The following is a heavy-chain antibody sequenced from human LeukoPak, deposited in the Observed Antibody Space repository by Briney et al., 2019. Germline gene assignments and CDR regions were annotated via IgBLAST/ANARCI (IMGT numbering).Heavy chain of an antibody. V-gene: IGHV3-48*01. CDR3: ARNFDS. D-gene: IGHD2/OR15-2a*01. J-gene: IGHJ4*02. CDR1: GFDFSAFG. CDR2: LSSSASAL. Sequence: GGSLRLSCAGSGFDFSAFGLNWVRQAPGKGLEWIAYLSSSASALYYADSVKGRFTMSRDNAENSLYLQMNSLRAEDTAVYYCARNFDSWGQGTLVTVSS.